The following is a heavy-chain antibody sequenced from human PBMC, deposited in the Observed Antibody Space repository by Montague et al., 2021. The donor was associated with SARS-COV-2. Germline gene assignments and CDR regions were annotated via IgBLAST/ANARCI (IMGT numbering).Heavy chain of an antibody. J-gene: IGHJ4*02. CDR1: GASISSYY. CDR3: VRDGVNWYSFDY. V-gene: IGHV4-4*08. CDR2: VYSLASP. Sequence: SETLSLTCSVSGASISSYYCCWFRQPPGKGLELIGNVYSLASPSYNPSLKSRVSLSIDPPKNQISLNLKSLTAADTAVYYCVRDGVNWYSFDYWGQGTLVTVSS. D-gene: IGHD3-16*01.